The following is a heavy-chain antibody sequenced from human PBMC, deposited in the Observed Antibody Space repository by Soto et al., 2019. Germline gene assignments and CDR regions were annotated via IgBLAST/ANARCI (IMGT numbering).Heavy chain of an antibody. J-gene: IGHJ5*02. Sequence: ASVKVSCKASGYTFTSYYMHWVRQAPGQGLEWMGIINPSGGSTSYAQKFQGRVTMTRDTSTSTVYMELSSLRSEDTAVYYCARAYSSGFPPSRFNWFDPWGQGTLVTVSS. D-gene: IGHD6-19*01. CDR1: GYTFTSYY. CDR2: INPSGGST. V-gene: IGHV1-46*01. CDR3: ARAYSSGFPPSRFNWFDP.